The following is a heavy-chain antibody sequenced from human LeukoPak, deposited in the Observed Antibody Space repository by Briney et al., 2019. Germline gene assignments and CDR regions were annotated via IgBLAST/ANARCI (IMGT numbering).Heavy chain of an antibody. Sequence: GSPRLPCAASGFTFSSYAMNWVRQAPGKGLEWVSVISGSGGSTYYADSVKGRFTISGVNSKNTLYLQMSSLRAEDTAVYYCARAIVGPTLHAFDIWGQGEMGSVSS. V-gene: IGHV3-23*01. D-gene: IGHD1-26*01. CDR1: GFTFSSYA. J-gene: IGHJ3*02. CDR2: ISGSGGST. CDR3: ARAIVGPTLHAFDI.